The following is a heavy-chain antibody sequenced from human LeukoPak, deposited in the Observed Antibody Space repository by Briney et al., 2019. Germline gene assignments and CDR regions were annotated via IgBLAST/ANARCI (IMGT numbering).Heavy chain of an antibody. CDR2: IDYSGTT. CDR3: TRDSGSWTVDY. J-gene: IGHJ4*02. CDR1: GGSISSSGYY. V-gene: IGHV4-39*02. Sequence: SETLSLTCTVSGGSISSSGYYWGWIRQPPGQGLEWLGTIDYSGTTYHNPSLKSRVTVSIDTSKNHFSLKLNSVTAADTAVYYCTRDSGSWTVDYWGQGTLVTVSS. D-gene: IGHD1-26*01.